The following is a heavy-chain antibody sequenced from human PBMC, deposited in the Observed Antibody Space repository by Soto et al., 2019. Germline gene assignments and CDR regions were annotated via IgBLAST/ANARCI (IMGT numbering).Heavy chain of an antibody. CDR3: AKDTEMATIYYYYYYGMDV. CDR1: GFTFSSYG. Sequence: GGSLRLSCAASGFTFSSYGMHWVRQAPGKGLEWVAVISYDGSNKYYADSVKGRFTISRDNSKNTLYLQMNSLRAEDTAVYYCAKDTEMATIYYYYYYGMDVWGQGTTVTVSS. CDR2: ISYDGSNK. J-gene: IGHJ6*02. D-gene: IGHD5-12*01. V-gene: IGHV3-30*18.